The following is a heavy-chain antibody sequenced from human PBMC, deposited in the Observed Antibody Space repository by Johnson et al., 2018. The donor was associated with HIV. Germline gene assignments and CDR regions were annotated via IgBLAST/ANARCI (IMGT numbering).Heavy chain of an antibody. CDR3: ALAAIAAAGDAFDI. D-gene: IGHD6-13*01. J-gene: IGHJ3*02. CDR1: GFTFDDYA. Sequence: VQLVESGGGLAQPGRSLRPSCAASGFTFDDYAMHWVRQAPGKGLEWVPRISWNGGSTDYADSVKGRFTISRDNAKNSLYLQMNSLRGEDTAVYYCALAAIAAAGDAFDIWGQGTMVTVSS. V-gene: IGHV3-9*01. CDR2: ISWNGGST.